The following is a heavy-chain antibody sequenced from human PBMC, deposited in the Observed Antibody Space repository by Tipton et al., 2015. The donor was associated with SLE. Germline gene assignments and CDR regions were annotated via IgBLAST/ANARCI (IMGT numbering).Heavy chain of an antibody. V-gene: IGHV4-34*01. D-gene: IGHD3-3*01. CDR1: GGSFSGYY. J-gene: IGHJ4*02. CDR2: IYYSGST. Sequence: TLSLTCTVYGGSFSGYYWSWIRQPPGKGLEWIGSIYYSGSTYYNPSLKSRVTISVDTSKNQFSLKLSSVTAADTAVYYCARDLEQPYDYWGQGTLVTVSS. CDR3: ARDLEQPYDY.